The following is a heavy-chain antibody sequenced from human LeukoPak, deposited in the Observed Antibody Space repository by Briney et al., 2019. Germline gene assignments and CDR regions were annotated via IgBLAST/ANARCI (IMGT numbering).Heavy chain of an antibody. D-gene: IGHD5/OR15-5a*01. J-gene: IGHJ5*02. CDR2: ISSSSSYI. V-gene: IGHV3-21*01. CDR1: GFTFSSYA. CDR3: ARDYTVLNWFDP. Sequence: KPGGSLRLSCAASGFTFSSYAMSWVRQAPGKGLEWVSSISSSSSYIYYADSVKGRLTISRDNAKNSLYLQMNSLRAEDTAVYYCARDYTVLNWFDPWGQGTLVTVSS.